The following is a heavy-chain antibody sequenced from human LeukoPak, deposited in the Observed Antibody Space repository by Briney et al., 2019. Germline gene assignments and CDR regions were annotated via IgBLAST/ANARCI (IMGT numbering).Heavy chain of an antibody. V-gene: IGHV3-7*01. Sequence: GGSLRLSCAASGFTFSSYSMSWVRQAPGKGLEWVATIKPDDSETYYVDSVKGRFTISRDNAKNSLFLQMNSLRVEDTAVYYCAKVRSVVTVYDAFNIWGQGTMVTVSS. J-gene: IGHJ3*02. D-gene: IGHD2-21*02. CDR1: GFTFSSYS. CDR3: AKVRSVVTVYDAFNI. CDR2: IKPDDSET.